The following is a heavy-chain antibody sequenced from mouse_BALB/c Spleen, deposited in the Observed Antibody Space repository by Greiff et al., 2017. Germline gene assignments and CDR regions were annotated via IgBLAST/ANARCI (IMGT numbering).Heavy chain of an antibody. CDR1: SYTFTDYA. CDR2: ISTYYGKT. J-gene: IGHJ3*01. D-gene: IGHD2-1*01. Sequence: QVQLQQSGPELVRPGVSVKISCKGSSYTFTDYAMHWVKQSHAKSLEWIGVISTYYGKTNYNQKFKGKATMTVDKSSSTAYMELARLTSEDSAVYYCARFGGNYTWFAYWGQGTLVTVSA. CDR3: ARFGGNYTWFAY. V-gene: IGHV1-67*01.